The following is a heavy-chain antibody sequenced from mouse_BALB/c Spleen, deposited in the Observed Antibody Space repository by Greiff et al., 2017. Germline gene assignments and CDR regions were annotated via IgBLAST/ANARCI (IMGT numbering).Heavy chain of an antibody. CDR2: INPGSGGT. J-gene: IGHJ3*01. V-gene: IGHV1-54*01. D-gene: IGHD4-1*01. Sequence: QVQLQQSGAELVRPGTSVKVSCKASGYAFTNYLIEWVKQRPGQGLEWIGVINPGSGGTNYNEKFKGKGTLTADKSSSTAYMQLSSLTSDDSAVYFCARSGGGWDEFAYWGQGTLVTVSA. CDR3: ARSGGGWDEFAY. CDR1: GYAFTNYL.